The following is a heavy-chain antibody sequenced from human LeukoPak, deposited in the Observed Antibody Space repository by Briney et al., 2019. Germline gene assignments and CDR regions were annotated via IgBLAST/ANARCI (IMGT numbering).Heavy chain of an antibody. CDR3: ASDVRITVN. V-gene: IGHV3-21*01. CDR1: GFTFSTYS. D-gene: IGHD3-22*01. CDR2: ISSSSSFI. J-gene: IGHJ4*02. Sequence: GGSLRLSCAASGFTFSTYSMNWVRQAPGKGLEWVSSISSSSSFIYYADSVKGRFTISRDNAENSLYLQMNSLRAEDTAVHYCASDVRITVNWGQGTLVTVSS.